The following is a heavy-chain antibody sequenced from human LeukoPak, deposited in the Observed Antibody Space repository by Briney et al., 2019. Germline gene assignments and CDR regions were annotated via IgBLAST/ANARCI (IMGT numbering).Heavy chain of an antibody. V-gene: IGHV1-69*04. CDR1: GGTFSSYA. D-gene: IGHD6-19*01. CDR3: ARQSYSSGSNWFDP. J-gene: IGHJ5*02. Sequence: GSSVRVSCKASGGTFSSYAISWVRQAPGQGLEWMGRIIPILGIANYAQKFQGRVTITADKSTSTAYMELSSLRSEDTAVYYCARQSYSSGSNWFDPWGQGTLVTVSS. CDR2: IIPILGIA.